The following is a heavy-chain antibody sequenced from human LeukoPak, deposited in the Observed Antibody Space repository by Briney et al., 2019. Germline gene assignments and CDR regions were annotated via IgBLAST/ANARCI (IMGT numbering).Heavy chain of an antibody. J-gene: IGHJ6*03. CDR3: ARLRTNHYYMDV. CDR2: IYYSGST. Sequence: SETLSLTCTVSGGSISSTSYYWGWIRQPPGKGLEWIGNIYYSGSTYYNPSLKSRVTISVDTSKNLFSLRVTSVTDADTAVYYCARLRTNHYYMDVWGTGTTVTVSS. V-gene: IGHV4-39*02. CDR1: GGSISSTSYY.